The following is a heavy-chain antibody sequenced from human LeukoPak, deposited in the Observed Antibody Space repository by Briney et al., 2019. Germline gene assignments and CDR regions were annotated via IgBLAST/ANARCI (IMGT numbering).Heavy chain of an antibody. CDR3: AKAQQQLRYYYNMDV. CDR1: GFTFSSYA. CDR2: ISGSGGST. J-gene: IGHJ6*02. D-gene: IGHD6-13*01. V-gene: IGHV3-23*01. Sequence: GGSLRLSCAASGFTFSSYAMSWVRQAPGKGLEWVSGISGSGGSTYYADSVKGRFIMSRDNSKNTVYLQMDSLRAEDTAVYYCAKAQQQLRYYYNMDVWGQGTTVTVSS.